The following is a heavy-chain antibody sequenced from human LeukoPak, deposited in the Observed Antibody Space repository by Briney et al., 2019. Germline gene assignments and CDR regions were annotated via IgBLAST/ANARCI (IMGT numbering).Heavy chain of an antibody. CDR3: ARGGGLGYYYYYMDV. CDR1: GGSISSYY. J-gene: IGHJ6*03. V-gene: IGHV4-59*01. D-gene: IGHD3/OR15-3a*01. CDR2: IYYSGST. Sequence: SETLSLTCTVSGGSISSYYWSWIRQPPGKGLEWIGYIYYSGSTNYNPSLKGRVTISVDTSKNQFSLELSSVTAADTAVYYCARGGGLGYYYYYMDVWGKGTTVTVSS.